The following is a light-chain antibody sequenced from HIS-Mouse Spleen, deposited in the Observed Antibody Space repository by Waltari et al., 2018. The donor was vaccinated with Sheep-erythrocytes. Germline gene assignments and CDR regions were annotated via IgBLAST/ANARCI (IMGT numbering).Light chain of an antibody. CDR2: EDS. CDR3: YSTDSSGNHYV. CDR1: ASPKKY. V-gene: IGLV3-10*01. J-gene: IGLJ1*01. Sequence: SYELTQPPSVSVSPGQTARITCSGDASPKKYAYWYQQKSGQAPVLVIYEDSKRPSVIPERFSGSSSGTMATLTISGAQVEDEADYYCYSTDSSGNHYVFGTGTKVTVL.